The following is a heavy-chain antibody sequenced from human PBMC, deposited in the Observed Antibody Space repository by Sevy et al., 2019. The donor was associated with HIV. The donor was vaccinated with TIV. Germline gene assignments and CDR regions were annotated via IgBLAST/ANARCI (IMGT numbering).Heavy chain of an antibody. CDR2: IYHDGST. CDR3: SSFGRLIIRDDDTFEI. CDR1: GYSISSAYS. D-gene: IGHD3-9*01. Sequence: SETLSLTCTVSGYSISSAYSWGWIRQPPGKGLEWIANIYHDGSTYYNPSLNSRVTISIDTSKHQFSLKLSSVTAADTAVYYCSSFGRLIIRDDDTFEIWGQGTMVTVSS. V-gene: IGHV4-38-2*02. J-gene: IGHJ3*02.